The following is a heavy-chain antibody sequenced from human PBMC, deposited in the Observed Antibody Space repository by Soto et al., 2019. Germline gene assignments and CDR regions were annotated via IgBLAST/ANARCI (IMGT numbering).Heavy chain of an antibody. J-gene: IGHJ4*02. CDR2: MNPNTGIS. D-gene: IGHD1-1*01. V-gene: IGHV1-8*01. CDR3: ARRAETNGWNGFGADKYYFDF. CDR1: GYTFTSYD. Sequence: ASVKVSCKAFGYTFTSYDIYWVRQATGQGLEWMGWMNPNTGISAYAQKFQGRVTVTSDTSINTVHMELSSLRSEDTAVYYCARRAETNGWNGFGADKYYFDFWGQGTLVTVSS.